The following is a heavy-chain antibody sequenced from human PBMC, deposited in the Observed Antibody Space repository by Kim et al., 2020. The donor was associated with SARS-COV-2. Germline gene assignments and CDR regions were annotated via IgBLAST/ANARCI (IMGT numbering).Heavy chain of an antibody. CDR2: TK. J-gene: IGHJ6*02. V-gene: IGHV3-74*01. Sequence: TKPYADSVKGRFTISRDSATNTLYLQMNSLRAEDTAVYYCEGYYFGMDVWGQGATVTVSS. CDR3: EGYYFGMDV.